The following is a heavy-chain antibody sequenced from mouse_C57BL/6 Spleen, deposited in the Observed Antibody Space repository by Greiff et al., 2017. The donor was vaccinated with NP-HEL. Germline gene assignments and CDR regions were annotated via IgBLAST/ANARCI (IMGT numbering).Heavy chain of an antibody. Sequence: QVQLKQSGAELVKPGASVKMSCKASGYTFTSYWITWVKQRPGQGLEWIGDIYPGSGSTNYNEKFKSKATLTVDTSSSTAYMQLSSLTSEDSAVYYCARGDYYASFAYWGQGTLVTVSA. J-gene: IGHJ3*01. CDR2: IYPGSGST. CDR1: GYTFTSYW. CDR3: ARGDYYASFAY. V-gene: IGHV1-55*01. D-gene: IGHD1-1*01.